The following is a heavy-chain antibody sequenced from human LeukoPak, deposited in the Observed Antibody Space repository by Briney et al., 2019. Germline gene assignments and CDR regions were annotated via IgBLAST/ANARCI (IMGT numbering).Heavy chain of an antibody. CDR1: GYTFTGYY. CDR2: INPNSGGT. J-gene: IGHJ6*03. CDR3: ARSPTADYDFWSGYLVAYYMDV. V-gene: IGHV1-2*02. D-gene: IGHD3-3*01. Sequence: ASVKVSCKASGYTFTGYYMHWVRQAPGQGLEWMGWINPNSGGTNYAQKFQGRVTMTRDTSISTAYMELSRLRSDDTAVYYCARSPTADYDFWSGYLVAYYMDVWGKGTTVTVSS.